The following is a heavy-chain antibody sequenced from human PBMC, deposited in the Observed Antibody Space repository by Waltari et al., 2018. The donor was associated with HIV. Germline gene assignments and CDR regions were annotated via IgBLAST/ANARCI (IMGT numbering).Heavy chain of an antibody. D-gene: IGHD4-17*01. Sequence: EVQLVESGGGLVQPGGSLRLTCAASGFVFSSYWMNWVRQGPGKGLEWVASIKQDGSDKQYVDSVKGRFTISRDNAKNSLYLQMNNLRAEDTALYYCVGTVTTLYRWFDPWGQGTLVTVSS. J-gene: IGHJ5*02. CDR1: GFVFSSYW. V-gene: IGHV3-7*01. CDR3: VGTVTTLYRWFDP. CDR2: IKQDGSDK.